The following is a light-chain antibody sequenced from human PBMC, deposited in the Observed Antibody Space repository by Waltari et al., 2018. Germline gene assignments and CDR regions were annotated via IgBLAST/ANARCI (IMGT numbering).Light chain of an antibody. Sequence: SYELTQPLPVSVALGQTARITCGGNNIGSKNVHWYQQKPGQAPVLVIYRDSNRLSGITVRISGSNSGNTATLTNSRAQAVDEADYYSHVWDSSTLVFCGGTKLTVL. CDR1: NIGSKN. CDR3: HVWDSSTLV. V-gene: IGLV3-9*01. J-gene: IGLJ2*01. CDR2: RDS.